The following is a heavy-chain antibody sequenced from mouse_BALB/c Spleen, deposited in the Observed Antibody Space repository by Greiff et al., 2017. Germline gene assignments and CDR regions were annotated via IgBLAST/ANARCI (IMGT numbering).Heavy chain of an antibody. J-gene: IGHJ3*01. CDR3: ARGGGAY. CDR1: GFTFSSFG. CDR2: ISSGSSTI. Sequence: EVMLVESGGGLVQPGGSRKLSCAASGFTFSSFGMHWVRQAPEKGLEWVAYISSGSSTIYYADTVKGRFTISRDNPKNTLFLQMTSLRSEDTAMYYCARGGGAYWGQGTLVTVSA. V-gene: IGHV5-17*02.